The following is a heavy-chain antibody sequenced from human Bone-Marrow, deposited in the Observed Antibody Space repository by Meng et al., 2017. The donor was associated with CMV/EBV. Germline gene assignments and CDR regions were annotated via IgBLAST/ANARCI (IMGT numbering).Heavy chain of an antibody. CDR2: IYYSGST. Sequence: SETLSLTCTVSSYSISSDYYWGWIRQSPGKGLEWIGYIYYSGSTNYNPSLKSRVTISVDTSKNQFSLKLSSVTAADTAVYYCARALYSGSYYLPIDAFDIWGQGTTVTVSS. V-gene: IGHV4-59*01. J-gene: IGHJ3*02. CDR3: ARALYSGSYYLPIDAFDI. CDR1: SYSISSDYY. D-gene: IGHD1-26*01.